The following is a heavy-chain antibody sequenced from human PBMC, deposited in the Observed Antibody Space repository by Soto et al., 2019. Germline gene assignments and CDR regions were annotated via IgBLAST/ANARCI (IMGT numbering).Heavy chain of an antibody. D-gene: IGHD3-22*01. J-gene: IGHJ4*02. CDR3: ARGDSHSSGYLIVGVLTQ. Sequence: PSETLSLTCTVSGGSIRTNYWSWIRQPPGKGLEWIGYIYNSGSSNYNPSLKSRVTISVDTSKNHFSLQLASVTAADTAVYYCARGDSHSSGYLIVGVLTQWGQGTLVTVSS. CDR2: IYNSGSS. V-gene: IGHV4-59*01. CDR1: GGSIRTNY.